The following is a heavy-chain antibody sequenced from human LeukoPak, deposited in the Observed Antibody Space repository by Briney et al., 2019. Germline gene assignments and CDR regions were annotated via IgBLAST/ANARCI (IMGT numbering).Heavy chain of an antibody. CDR3: VNIGDPGS. CDR1: GFTFSSYA. Sequence: GGSLRLSCSASGFTFSSYAMHWVRQAPGKGLEYVSAISKDGDRTYYVDSVKGRFIISRDNSRNTMYLQMSSLRTDDTAIYFCVNIGDPGSWGQGTLVTVSS. D-gene: IGHD1-26*01. CDR2: ISKDGDRT. J-gene: IGHJ5*02. V-gene: IGHV3-64D*06.